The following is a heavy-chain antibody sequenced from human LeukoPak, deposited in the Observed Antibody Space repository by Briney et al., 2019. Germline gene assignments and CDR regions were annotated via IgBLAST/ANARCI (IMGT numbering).Heavy chain of an antibody. V-gene: IGHV3-74*01. CDR1: GFIFSTFR. J-gene: IGHJ6*02. CDR3: ARDLKGPLDV. Sequence: GGSLSLSCAASGFIFSTFRMHWVRQAPGKGLVWVSHIKNDGSSTSYAGSVKGRFTISRDNAKNTLYLQINSLRAEDTAVYYCARDLKGPLDVWGQGTTVTVSS. CDR2: IKNDGSST.